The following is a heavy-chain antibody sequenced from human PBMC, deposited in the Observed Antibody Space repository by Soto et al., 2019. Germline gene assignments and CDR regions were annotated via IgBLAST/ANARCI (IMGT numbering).Heavy chain of an antibody. D-gene: IGHD2-15*01. CDR2: IHYSGFS. CDR3: ARAGCSGGSCYVGPHWFDP. CDR1: GDSVTSHY. J-gene: IGHJ5*02. Sequence: SETLSLTCSFSGDSVTSHYLTWIRQSPEKGLEWIGYIHYSGFSNYNPSLKSRVTISVDTSKNQFSLQLSSVTAADTAVYYCARAGCSGGSCYVGPHWFDPWGQGTLVTVSS. V-gene: IGHV4-59*02.